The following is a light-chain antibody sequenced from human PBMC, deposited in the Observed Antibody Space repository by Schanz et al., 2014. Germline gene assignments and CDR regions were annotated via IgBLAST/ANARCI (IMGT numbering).Light chain of an antibody. J-gene: IGLJ3*02. CDR1: SSDIGGYNF. CDR3: ASYTNTNTWV. Sequence: QSALTQPPSASGSPGQSVTISCTGTSSDIGGYNFVSWYQQHPGKAPKLMIYDVSKRPSGVPDRFSGSKSGNTASLTISGLQAEDEADYYCASYTNTNTWVFGGGTKLTVL. CDR2: DVS. V-gene: IGLV2-8*01.